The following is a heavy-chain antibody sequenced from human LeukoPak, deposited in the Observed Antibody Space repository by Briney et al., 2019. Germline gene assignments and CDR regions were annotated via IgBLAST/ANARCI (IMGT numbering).Heavy chain of an antibody. CDR3: AKGQLRRAAEFDY. CDR1: GFTFDDYA. Sequence: GGSLRLSCAASGFTFDDYAMHWVRQAPGKGLEWVSGISWNSGSIGYADSVKGRFTISRDNAKNSLYLQMNSLRAEDTALYYCAKGQLRRAAEFDYWGQGTLVTVSS. J-gene: IGHJ4*02. D-gene: IGHD2-2*01. V-gene: IGHV3-9*01. CDR2: ISWNSGSI.